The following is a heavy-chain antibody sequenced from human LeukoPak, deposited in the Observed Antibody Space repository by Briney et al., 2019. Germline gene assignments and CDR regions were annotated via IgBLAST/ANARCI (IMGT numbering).Heavy chain of an antibody. CDR3: ARDSTPYSSSWTTLVYYYYYGMDV. CDR2: INPSGGST. D-gene: IGHD6-13*01. V-gene: IGHV1-46*01. CDR1: GYTFTSYY. J-gene: IGHJ6*02. Sequence: ASVKVSCKASGYTFTSYYMHWVRQAPGQGLEWMGIINPSGGSTSYAQKFQGRVTMTRDTSTSTVYMELSSLRSEDTAVYYCARDSTPYSSSWTTLVYYYYYGMDVWGQGTTVTVSS.